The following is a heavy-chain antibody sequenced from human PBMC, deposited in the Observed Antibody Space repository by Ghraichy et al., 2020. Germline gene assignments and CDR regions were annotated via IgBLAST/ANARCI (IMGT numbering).Heavy chain of an antibody. D-gene: IGHD5-12*01. CDR3: ARVGPVIGQPGKRGYSGYAYDY. CDR1: GFTFSSYD. J-gene: IGHJ4*02. V-gene: IGHV3-13*01. Sequence: GGSLRLSCAASGFTFSSYDMHWVRQATGKGLEWVSAIGTAGDTYYPGSVKGRFTISRENAKNSLYLQMNSLRAGDTAVYYCARVGPVIGQPGKRGYSGYAYDYWGQGTLVTVSS. CDR2: IGTAGDT.